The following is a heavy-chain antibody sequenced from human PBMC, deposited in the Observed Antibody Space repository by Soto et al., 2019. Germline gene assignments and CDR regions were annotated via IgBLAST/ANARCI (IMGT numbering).Heavy chain of an antibody. CDR2: INPNSGTA. V-gene: IGHV1-46*01. CDR1: GYSVTSYY. D-gene: IGHD2-2*01. Sequence: GASVKVSCKASGYSVTSYYMHWVRQAPGQGLEWMGIINPNSGTATYAQKFQGRVTMTRDTSTNTLYMELTSLTSGDTAVYYCARAGIAYCTSTTCFLYYYVMDVWGQGTTVTVSS. J-gene: IGHJ6*02. CDR3: ARAGIAYCTSTTCFLYYYVMDV.